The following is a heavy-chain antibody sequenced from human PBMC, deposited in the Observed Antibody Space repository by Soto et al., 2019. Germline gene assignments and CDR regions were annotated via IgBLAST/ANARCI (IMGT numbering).Heavy chain of an antibody. CDR3: AKAYSSGWRRAFDI. CDR1: GFTFSSYG. Sequence: PGGSLRLSCAASGFTFSSYGMHWVRQAPGKGLEWVAVISYDGSNKYYADSVKGRFTISRDNSKNTLYLQMNSLRAEDTAVYYCAKAYSSGWRRAFDIWGQGTMVTVSS. CDR2: ISYDGSNK. D-gene: IGHD6-19*01. V-gene: IGHV3-30*18. J-gene: IGHJ3*02.